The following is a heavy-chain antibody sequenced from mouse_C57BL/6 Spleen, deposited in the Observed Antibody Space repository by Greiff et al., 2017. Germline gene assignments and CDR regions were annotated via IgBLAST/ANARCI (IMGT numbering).Heavy chain of an antibody. CDR2: IYPSDSET. V-gene: IGHV1-61*01. D-gene: IGHD1-1*01. Sequence: VQLQQPGAELVRPGSSVQLSCKASGYTFTSYWMDWVTQRPGQGLEWIGNIYPSDSETHYNQKFKDQATLTVDKSSSTAYMQLSRLTSEDSAVYDCERHGSGFAYWGQGTLVTVYA. CDR3: ERHGSGFAY. J-gene: IGHJ3*01. CDR1: GYTFTSYW.